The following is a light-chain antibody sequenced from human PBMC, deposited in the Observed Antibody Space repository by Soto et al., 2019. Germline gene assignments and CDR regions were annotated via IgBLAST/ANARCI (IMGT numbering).Light chain of an antibody. J-gene: IGKJ1*01. CDR2: KAT. CDR3: QQYDNYLT. V-gene: IGKV1-5*03. Sequence: QLTQSPSTLSASVGDRVTIACRASQSVRTWLAWFQQKPGKAPKLLIYKATTLESGVPSRFSGSGPGTEFTLTISSLQSDDFATYYCQQYDNYLTFGRGTKVDIK. CDR1: QSVRTW.